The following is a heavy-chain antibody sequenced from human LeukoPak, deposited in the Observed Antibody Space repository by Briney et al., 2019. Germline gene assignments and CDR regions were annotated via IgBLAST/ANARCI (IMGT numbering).Heavy chain of an antibody. D-gene: IGHD3-3*01. Sequence: PSETLSLTCNVSGGSIHSYYWHWIRQPAGQGLVWIGRVYTSGPTIYNPALKSRVTMSVDASKNLLSLKVTSVSAADTAVYYCARRGNIFWSGYYDYFDSWGQGNPVIVSS. CDR3: ARRGNIFWSGYYDYFDS. CDR1: GGSIHSYY. J-gene: IGHJ4*02. CDR2: VYTSGPT. V-gene: IGHV4-4*07.